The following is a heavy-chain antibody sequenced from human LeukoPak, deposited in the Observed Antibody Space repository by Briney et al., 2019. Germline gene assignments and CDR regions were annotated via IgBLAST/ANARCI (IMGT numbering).Heavy chain of an antibody. CDR3: AKDAIDYGDSGPFDY. Sequence: GRSLRLSCAASGFTFSSYGMHWVRQAPGKGLEWVAVISYDGSNKYYADSVKDRFTISRDNSKNTLYLQMNSLRAEDTAVYYCAKDAIDYGDSGPFDYWGQGTLVTVSS. J-gene: IGHJ4*02. V-gene: IGHV3-30*18. CDR1: GFTFSSYG. CDR2: ISYDGSNK. D-gene: IGHD4-17*01.